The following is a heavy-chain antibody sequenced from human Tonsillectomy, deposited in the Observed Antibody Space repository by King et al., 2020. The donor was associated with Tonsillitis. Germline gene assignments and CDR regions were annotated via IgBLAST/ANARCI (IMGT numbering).Heavy chain of an antibody. Sequence: VQLVESGGGVVQPGRSLRLSCAASGFTFSTYAMHWVRQAPGKGLEWVAVISYDGNIKYYADSVRGRFTISRDNSKTSLYLQMNSLRAEDTAVYYCAKDRWVYGPDTGSTFFDYWGQGTLVTVSS. J-gene: IGHJ4*02. CDR3: AKDRWVYGPDTGSTFFDY. V-gene: IGHV3-30*18. D-gene: IGHD5-18*01. CDR1: GFTFSTYA. CDR2: ISYDGNIK.